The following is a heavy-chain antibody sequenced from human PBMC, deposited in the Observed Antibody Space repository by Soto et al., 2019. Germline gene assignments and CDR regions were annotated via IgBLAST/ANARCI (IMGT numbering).Heavy chain of an antibody. V-gene: IGHV3-7*03. Sequence: EVQLVESGGGLVQPGGSLRLSCAASGFTFSSYWMSWVRQAPGKGLEWVANIKQDGSEKYYVDSVKGRFTISRDNAKNSLYLQMNSLRAEDTAVYYCTTDRLNGDPGAFDIWGQGTLVTVSS. CDR2: IKQDGSEK. D-gene: IGHD4-17*01. J-gene: IGHJ3*02. CDR3: TTDRLNGDPGAFDI. CDR1: GFTFSSYW.